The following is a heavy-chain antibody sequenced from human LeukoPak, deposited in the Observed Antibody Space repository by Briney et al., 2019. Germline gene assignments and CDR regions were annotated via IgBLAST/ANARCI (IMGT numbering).Heavy chain of an antibody. Sequence: SETLSLTCTVSGGSISSYYWSWIRQPPGKGLEWIGYIYYSGSTNYNPSLKSRVTISVDTSKNQFSLKLSSVTAADTAVYYCARRGSGSPAFYFDYWGQGTLVTVSS. D-gene: IGHD1-26*01. J-gene: IGHJ4*02. CDR1: GGSISSYY. V-gene: IGHV4-59*08. CDR2: IYYSGST. CDR3: ARRGSGSPAFYFDY.